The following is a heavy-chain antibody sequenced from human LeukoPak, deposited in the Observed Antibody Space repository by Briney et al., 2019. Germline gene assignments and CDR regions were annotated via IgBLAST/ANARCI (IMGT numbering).Heavy chain of an antibody. CDR1: GGSFSGYY. Sequence: SETLSLNCAVYGGSFSGYYWSWIRQPPGKGLEWIGEINHSGSTNYNPSLKSRVTISVDTSKNQFSLKLSSVTAADTAVYYCARVSHYYDSSGYLNYYYYYYMDVWGKGTTVTVSS. CDR2: INHSGST. CDR3: ARVSHYYDSSGYLNYYYYYYMDV. J-gene: IGHJ6*03. D-gene: IGHD3-22*01. V-gene: IGHV4-34*01.